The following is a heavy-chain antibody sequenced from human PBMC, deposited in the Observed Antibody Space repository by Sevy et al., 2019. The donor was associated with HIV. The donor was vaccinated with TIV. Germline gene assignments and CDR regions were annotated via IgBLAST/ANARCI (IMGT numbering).Heavy chain of an antibody. V-gene: IGHV3-7*01. CDR2: IRPDGSDK. J-gene: IGHJ4*02. CDR3: ARGVGLDC. D-gene: IGHD1-26*01. Sequence: PGGSLRLSCAASGFTFSPYWMTWVRQAPGKGLEWVANIRPDGSDKYYVDSVKGRFTISRDNAKNSLYLQMNSLRADDTAMYYCARGVGLDCWGQGALVTVS. CDR1: GFTFSPYW.